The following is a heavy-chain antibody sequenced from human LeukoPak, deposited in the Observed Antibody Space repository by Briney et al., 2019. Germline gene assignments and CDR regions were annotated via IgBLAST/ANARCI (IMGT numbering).Heavy chain of an antibody. Sequence: GGSLRLSCVASGFTFSSRDWMTWVRQAPGKGLEWVANIKQDGSEKNYVDSVKGRFTISRDNAKNSLYLQMNSLRAEDTAVYYCARGVTMIVVALDWDYYYYMDVWGKGTTVTVSS. CDR3: ARGVTMIVVALDWDYYYYMDV. D-gene: IGHD3-22*01. J-gene: IGHJ6*03. CDR2: IKQDGSEK. CDR1: GFTFSSRDW. V-gene: IGHV3-7*01.